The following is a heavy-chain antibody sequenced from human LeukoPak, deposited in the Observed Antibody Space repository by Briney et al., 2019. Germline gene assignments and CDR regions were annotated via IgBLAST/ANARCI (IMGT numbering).Heavy chain of an antibody. D-gene: IGHD5-24*01. V-gene: IGHV3-11*04. CDR1: GFTFSGYY. Sequence: GGSLRLSCAASGFTFSGYYMTWIRQAPGEGREWVSYISSSGSNVYYVDSVQGRFTIARDNGKNSLYLQMNSLGAEDTAVYYCARYNYGRGDYWGQGTLVTVSS. J-gene: IGHJ4*02. CDR2: ISSSGSNV. CDR3: ARYNYGRGDY.